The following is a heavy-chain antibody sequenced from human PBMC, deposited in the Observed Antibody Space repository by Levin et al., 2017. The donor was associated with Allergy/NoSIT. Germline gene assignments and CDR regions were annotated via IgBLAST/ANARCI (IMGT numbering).Heavy chain of an antibody. V-gene: IGHV3-48*01. J-gene: IGHJ3*02. D-gene: IGHD6-19*01. CDR1: GFTFSSYT. CDR2: ISTSSSSI. CDR3: ARDRVAVAGDDVFDI. Sequence: PGGSLRLSCAAPGFTFSSYTMNWVRQAPGKGLEWVSYISTSSSSIYYADSVKGRFTISRDTAKNSLYLQMNSLRAEDTAVYYCARDRVAVAGDDVFDIWGQGTMVTVSS.